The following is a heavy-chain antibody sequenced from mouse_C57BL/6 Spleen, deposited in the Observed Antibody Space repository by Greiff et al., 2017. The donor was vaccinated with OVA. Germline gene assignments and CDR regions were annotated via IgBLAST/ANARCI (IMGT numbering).Heavy chain of an antibody. CDR2: IHPSDSDT. CDR3: AIGFITTVVAEYFDV. Sequence: QVQLKQPGAELVKPGASVKVSCKASGYTFTSYWMHWVKQRPGQGLEWIGRIHPSDSDTNYNQKFKGKATLTVDKSSSTAYMQLSSLTSEDSAVYYCAIGFITTVVAEYFDVWGTGTTVTVSS. V-gene: IGHV1-74*01. CDR1: GYTFTSYW. J-gene: IGHJ1*03. D-gene: IGHD1-1*01.